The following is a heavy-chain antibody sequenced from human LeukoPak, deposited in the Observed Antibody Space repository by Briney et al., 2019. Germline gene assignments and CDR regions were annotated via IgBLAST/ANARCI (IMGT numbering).Heavy chain of an antibody. Sequence: ASVKVSCKASGYTFTSYGISWVRQAPGQGLEWMGWISAYNGNTNYAQKLQGRVTMTTETYTTTAYMQLRSLSADDTAVYYFARSPVTTGGGFDYWGQGTLVTVSS. D-gene: IGHD4-17*01. J-gene: IGHJ4*02. CDR3: ARSPVTTGGGFDY. V-gene: IGHV1-18*04. CDR1: GYTFTSYG. CDR2: ISAYNGNT.